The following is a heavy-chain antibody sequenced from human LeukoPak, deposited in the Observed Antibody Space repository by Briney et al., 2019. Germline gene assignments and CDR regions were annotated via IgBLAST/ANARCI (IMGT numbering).Heavy chain of an antibody. CDR2: IKQDGSGK. CDR3: ATYSTSSGAFDF. Sequence: GGSLRLSCAASGFTFSSYWMTWVRQAPGKGLEWVANIKQDGSGKYYVGSVKGRVTISRDNAKNSLYLQMNSLRGEDTAVYYCATYSTSSGAFDFWGQGTLVTVSS. V-gene: IGHV3-7*01. D-gene: IGHD6-6*01. CDR1: GFTFSSYW. J-gene: IGHJ3*01.